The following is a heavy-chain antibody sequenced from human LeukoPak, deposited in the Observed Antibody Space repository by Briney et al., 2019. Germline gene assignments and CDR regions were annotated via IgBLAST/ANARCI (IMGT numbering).Heavy chain of an antibody. J-gene: IGHJ4*02. V-gene: IGHV3-23*01. D-gene: IGHD6-13*01. Sequence: GGSLRLSCAASGFTFSSYAMSWVRQAPGKGLEWVSAISGSGGSTYYADSVKGRFTISRDNSKNTLYLQMNSLRAEDTAVYYCAKDPGYSSSEAGHYFDYWGQGTLVTVSS. CDR1: GFTFSSYA. CDR2: ISGSGGST. CDR3: AKDPGYSSSEAGHYFDY.